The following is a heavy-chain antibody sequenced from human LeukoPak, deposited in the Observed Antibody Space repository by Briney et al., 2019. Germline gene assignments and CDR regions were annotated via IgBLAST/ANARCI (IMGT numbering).Heavy chain of an antibody. J-gene: IGHJ4*02. CDR1: GGSISGFY. D-gene: IGHD2-21*01. CDR3: AREYGDLDY. CDR2: IYPSGGT. V-gene: IGHV4-4*07. Sequence: PSETLSLTCTVSGGSISGFYWSWIRQPAGKGLEWIGRIYPSGGTNYNPSLKSRVTMSTDTSKNQFSLKLRSVTAAGTAVYYCAREYGDLDYWGQGTLVTVSS.